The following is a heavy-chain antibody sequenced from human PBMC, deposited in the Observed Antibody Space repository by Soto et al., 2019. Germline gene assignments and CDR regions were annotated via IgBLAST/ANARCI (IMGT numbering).Heavy chain of an antibody. J-gene: IGHJ4*02. CDR3: VGSAGIPFDY. Sequence: RQAPGEGLEWVSSISSRSRSIYYADSVKGRFTISRDNSKNTLYLQMNSLRAEDTAVYYCVGSAGIPFDYWGQGTLVTVSS. CDR2: ISSRSRSI. V-gene: IGHV3-21*01. D-gene: IGHD1-1*01.